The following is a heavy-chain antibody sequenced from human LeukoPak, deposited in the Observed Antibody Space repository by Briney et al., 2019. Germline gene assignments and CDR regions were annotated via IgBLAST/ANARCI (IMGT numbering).Heavy chain of an antibody. V-gene: IGHV1-18*01. D-gene: IGHD1/OR15-1a*01. Sequence: ASVKVSCKASGYTFTSYGISWVRQAPGQGLEWIGWISTYNGNTKYPQKLQGRVTMTTDTSTSTAYVELRGLRSDDTAVYYCAKQRGWFDPWGQGTLVTVSS. CDR1: GYTFTSYG. CDR2: ISTYNGNT. CDR3: AKQRGWFDP. J-gene: IGHJ5*02.